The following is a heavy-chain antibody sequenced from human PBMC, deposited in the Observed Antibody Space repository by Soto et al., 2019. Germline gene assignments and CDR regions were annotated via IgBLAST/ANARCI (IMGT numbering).Heavy chain of an antibody. CDR3: ARDRRDGYNYWYYGMDV. Sequence: ASVKVSCKASGYTFTSYGISWVRQAPGQGLEWMGWISAYNGNTNYAQKLQGRVTMTTDTSTSTAYMELRSLRSDDTAVYYCARDRRDGYNYWYYGMDVWGQGTTVTVSS. D-gene: IGHD5-12*01. CDR1: GYTFTSYG. CDR2: ISAYNGNT. V-gene: IGHV1-18*04. J-gene: IGHJ6*02.